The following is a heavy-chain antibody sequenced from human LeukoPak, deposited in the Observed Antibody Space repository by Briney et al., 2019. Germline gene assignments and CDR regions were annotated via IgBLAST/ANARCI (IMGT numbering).Heavy chain of an antibody. Sequence: GGSLRLSCAASGFTFSNYDMTWIRQAPGKGLEWVSVINYSGVSTNYADSVKGRFIISRDNSKNTVYLQMNSLRVEDTAVYYCAKDQNWEGGYWGQGTLVTVSS. CDR3: AKDQNWEGGY. CDR1: GFTFSNYD. D-gene: IGHD7-27*01. V-gene: IGHV3-23*01. J-gene: IGHJ4*02. CDR2: INYSGVST.